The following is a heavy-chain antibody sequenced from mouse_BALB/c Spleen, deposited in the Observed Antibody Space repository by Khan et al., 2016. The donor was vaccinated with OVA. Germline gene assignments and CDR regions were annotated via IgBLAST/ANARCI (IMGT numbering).Heavy chain of an antibody. CDR2: ISSGGDYT. J-gene: IGHJ3*01. Sequence: EVELVESGGDLVKPGGSLKLSCAASGFTFSSYSMSWVRQTPDKRLEWVASISSGGDYTYYPDIVQGRFTISRDNAKNTLYLQMSSLKSEDTAMYYCASHLTGSVAYWGQGTLVTVSA. CDR3: ASHLTGSVAY. V-gene: IGHV5-6*01. CDR1: GFTFSSYS.